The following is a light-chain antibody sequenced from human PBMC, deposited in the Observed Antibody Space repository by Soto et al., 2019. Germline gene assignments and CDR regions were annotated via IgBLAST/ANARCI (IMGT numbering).Light chain of an antibody. V-gene: IGLV2-14*01. CDR2: EVS. CDR3: SSYTSSSTYV. J-gene: IGLJ1*01. CDR1: SSDVGGYNY. Sequence: QSVLTQPASVSGSPGQSITISCTGTSSDVGGYNYVSWYQQHPGKAPKLMIYEVSNRPSGVSNRFSGSKSGNTASLTISGLQAKDEADYYCSSYTSSSTYVFGTGTKLTVL.